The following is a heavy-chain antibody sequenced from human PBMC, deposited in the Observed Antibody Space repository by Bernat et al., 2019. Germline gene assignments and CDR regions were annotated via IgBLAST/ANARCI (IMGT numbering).Heavy chain of an antibody. CDR1: GFTFSNYG. CDR3: AKGLPYYYDSSGYYGY. V-gene: IGHV3-33*06. CDR2: VWYDGINK. Sequence: QVQLVESGGGVVQPGRSLRLSCAASGFTFSNYGMHWVRQAPGKGLEWVAVVWYDGINKYYADFVKGRFTVSRDNSKDTLYLQMNSLRAEDTAVYYCAKGLPYYYDSSGYYGYWGQGTLVTVSS. D-gene: IGHD3-22*01. J-gene: IGHJ4*02.